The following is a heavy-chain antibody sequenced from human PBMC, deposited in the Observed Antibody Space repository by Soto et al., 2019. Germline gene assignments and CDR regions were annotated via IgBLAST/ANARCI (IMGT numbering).Heavy chain of an antibody. CDR2: INPSGGST. Sequence: ASVMVSCKASGYTFTSYYMHWVRQAPGQVLEWMGIINPSGGSTSYAQKFQGRVTMTRDTSTSTVYMELSSLRSEDTAVYYCASSTGSSSNYYYYGMDVWGQGTTVTVSS. J-gene: IGHJ6*02. CDR3: ASSTGSSSNYYYYGMDV. D-gene: IGHD6-6*01. V-gene: IGHV1-46*01. CDR1: GYTFTSYY.